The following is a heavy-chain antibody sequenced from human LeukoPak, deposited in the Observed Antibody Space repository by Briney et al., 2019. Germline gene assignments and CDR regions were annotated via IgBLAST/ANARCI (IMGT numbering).Heavy chain of an antibody. CDR2: IYHSGST. CDR3: ARNYCSSTSCYENFDY. J-gene: IGHJ4*02. D-gene: IGHD2-2*01. Sequence: PSETLSLTCTVSGYSISSGYYWGWIRQPPGKGLERIGSIYHSGSTYYNPSLKSRVTISVDTSKNQFSLKLSSVTAADTAVYYCARNYCSSTSCYENFDYWGQGTLVTVSS. CDR1: GYSISSGYY. V-gene: IGHV4-38-2*02.